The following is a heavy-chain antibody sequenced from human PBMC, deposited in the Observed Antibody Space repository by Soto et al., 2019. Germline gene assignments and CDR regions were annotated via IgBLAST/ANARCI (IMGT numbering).Heavy chain of an antibody. J-gene: IGHJ4*02. CDR2: IIPKLGSA. CDR3: ARGSGGNTFGAVM. D-gene: IGHD2-15*01. Sequence: QVQLVQSGAEVKKPGSSVQVSCKASGGGNLRDYRTTWLRQAPGQGLEWRGGIIPKLGSANYAQKFQGRVTINAEKSTNPVYMEIRSRRSEDTAVYYSARGSGGNTFGAVMWGTGTPVSVSS. V-gene: IGHV1-69*06. CDR1: GGGNLRDYR.